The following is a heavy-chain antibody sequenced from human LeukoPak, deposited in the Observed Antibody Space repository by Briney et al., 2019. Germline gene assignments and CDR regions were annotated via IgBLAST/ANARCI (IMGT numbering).Heavy chain of an antibody. Sequence: ASVKVSCKASGYTFTSYGISWVRQAPGQGPEWMGWISAYNGNTNYAQKLQGRVTMTTDTSTSTAYMELRSLRSDDTAVYYCARVVVVAATMDYYFDYWGQGTLVTVSS. CDR1: GYTFTSYG. CDR2: ISAYNGNT. V-gene: IGHV1-18*01. CDR3: ARVVVVAATMDYYFDY. J-gene: IGHJ4*02. D-gene: IGHD2-15*01.